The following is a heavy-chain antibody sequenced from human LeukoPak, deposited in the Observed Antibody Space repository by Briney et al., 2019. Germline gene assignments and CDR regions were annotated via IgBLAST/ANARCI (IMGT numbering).Heavy chain of an antibody. D-gene: IGHD6-19*01. V-gene: IGHV4-4*07. CDR2: IYTSGST. Sequence: RASETLSLTCTVSGGSISSYYWSWIRQPAGKGLEWIGRIYTSGSTNYNPSLKSRVTMSVDTSKNQFSLKLSSVTAADTAVYYCAGSNPGYSSGWFGVSYYGMDVWGQGTTVTVSS. CDR1: GGSISSYY. CDR3: AGSNPGYSSGWFGVSYYGMDV. J-gene: IGHJ6*02.